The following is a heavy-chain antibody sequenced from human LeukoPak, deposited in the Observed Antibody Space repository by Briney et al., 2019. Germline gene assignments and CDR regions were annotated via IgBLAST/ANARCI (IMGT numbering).Heavy chain of an antibody. Sequence: AASVTVSLTGSGYTFTSYGISWVRQPPGPGLEWVGWISAYNGNTNYAQKLQGRVTMTTDTSTSTAYMELRSLSSDDTAVYYCARVLLINYYDSRGSISDPFDYWGQGTLVTVSS. J-gene: IGHJ4*02. V-gene: IGHV1-18*01. CDR2: ISAYNGNT. CDR3: ARVLLINYYDSRGSISDPFDY. CDR1: GYTFTSYG. D-gene: IGHD3-22*01.